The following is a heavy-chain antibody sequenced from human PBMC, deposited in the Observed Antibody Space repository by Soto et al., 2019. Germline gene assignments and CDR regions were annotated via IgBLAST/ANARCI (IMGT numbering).Heavy chain of an antibody. Sequence: QVQLQQWGAGLLKPSETLSLTCAVYGGSFSGCYWSWIRQPPGTGLEWKGENNHSGSTNYNPSLKNRVTISVDTSKNQFSLKLSTVAAADTAVYYYASWRQWLSFNWFDPWGQGTLVTVSS. J-gene: IGHJ5*02. CDR2: NNHSGST. CDR3: ASWRQWLSFNWFDP. V-gene: IGHV4-34*01. CDR1: GGSFSGCY. D-gene: IGHD6-19*01.